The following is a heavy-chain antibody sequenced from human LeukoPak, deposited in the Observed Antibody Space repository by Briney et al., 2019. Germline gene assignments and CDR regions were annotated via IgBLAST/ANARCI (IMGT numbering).Heavy chain of an antibody. CDR1: GFTFSSYS. V-gene: IGHV3-21*01. J-gene: IGHJ4*02. CDR2: ISSSSSYI. D-gene: IGHD2-2*01. Sequence: GGSLRLSCAASGFTFSSYSMNWVRQAPGKGLEWVSSISSSSSYIYYADLVKGRFTISRDNASNSLYLHMNSLRAEDTAVYYCARVYCSSTSCYYEVFDYWGQGTLVTVSS. CDR3: ARVYCSSTSCYYEVFDY.